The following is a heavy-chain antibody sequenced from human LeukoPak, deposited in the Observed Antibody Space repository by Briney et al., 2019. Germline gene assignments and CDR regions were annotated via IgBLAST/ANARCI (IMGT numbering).Heavy chain of an antibody. CDR3: ARAKRNGFDI. CDR1: GFTFSNYS. V-gene: IGHV3-48*01. J-gene: IGHJ3*02. Sequence: PGGSLRLSCEASGFTFSNYSMNGVRQAPGKGLEWVSYIRSSSSTIYYADSVKGRFTISRDNAKNSLYLQMNSLRAEDTAVYYCARAKRNGFDIWGQGTMVTVSS. CDR2: IRSSSSTI.